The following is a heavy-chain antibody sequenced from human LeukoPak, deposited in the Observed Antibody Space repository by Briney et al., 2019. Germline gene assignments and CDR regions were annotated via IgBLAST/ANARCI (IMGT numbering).Heavy chain of an antibody. CDR2: INHSGST. CDR3: ARSRLGSSGYYSGY. CDR1: GGSFSGYY. Sequence: SETLSLTCAVYGGSFSGYYWSWIRQPPGKGLEWIGEINHSGSTNYNPSLKSRVTISVDTSKNQFSLKLSSVTAADTAVYYCARSRLGSSGYYSGYWGQGTLVTVSS. J-gene: IGHJ4*02. V-gene: IGHV4-34*01. D-gene: IGHD3-22*01.